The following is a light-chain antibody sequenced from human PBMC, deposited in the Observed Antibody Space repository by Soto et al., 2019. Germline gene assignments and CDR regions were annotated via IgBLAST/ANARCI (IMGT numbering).Light chain of an antibody. CDR1: QRVSSN. CDR2: GAY. Sequence: DIVMTQSPAALSVSPWERASLSCSASQRVSSNLAWYQQKPGQAPRLIIYGAYTRANGIPDRFSGSGSGKEYTLNISRLQSEDFAVYYCQKYDTWHSITFGQGKRLEIK. J-gene: IGKJ5*01. V-gene: IGKV3D-15*01. CDR3: QKYDTWHSIT.